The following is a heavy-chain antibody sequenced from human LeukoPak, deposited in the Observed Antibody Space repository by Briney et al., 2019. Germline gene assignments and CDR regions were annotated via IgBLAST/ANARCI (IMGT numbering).Heavy chain of an antibody. CDR1: GFTFGTYG. J-gene: IGHJ4*02. Sequence: GGSLRLSCAASGFTFGTYGMSWVRQAPGKGLEWVSLISGSGGRTYYADSVKGRFTISRDNSKNTLYLQMNSLRAEDTALYYCAKDKRMTTFGVVIIHDYFDHWGQGTLVTVSS. CDR2: ISGSGGRT. V-gene: IGHV3-23*01. CDR3: AKDKRMTTFGVVIIHDYFDH. D-gene: IGHD3-3*01.